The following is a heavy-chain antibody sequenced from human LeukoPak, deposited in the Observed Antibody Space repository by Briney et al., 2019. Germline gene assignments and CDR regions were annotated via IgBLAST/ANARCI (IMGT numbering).Heavy chain of an antibody. CDR3: ARGRIRTGYCSGGSSYYSYGMDV. CDR2: INHSGST. D-gene: IGHD2-15*01. J-gene: IGHJ6*02. CDR1: GGSFSGYY. V-gene: IGHV4-34*01. Sequence: SETLSLTCAVYGGSFSGYYWSWIRQPPGKGLEWIGEINHSGSTNYNPSLKSRVTISVDTSKNQFSLKLSSVTAADTAVYYCARGRIRTGYCSGGSSYYSYGMDVWGQGTTVTVSS.